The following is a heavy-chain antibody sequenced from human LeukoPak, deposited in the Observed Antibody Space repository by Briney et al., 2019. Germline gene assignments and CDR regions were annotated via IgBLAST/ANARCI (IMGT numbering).Heavy chain of an antibody. V-gene: IGHV3-48*02. Sequence: GGSLRLSCAASAFTFSSYSMIWVRQAPGKGVAWVSYISSSSSTIYYADSVKGRFTIFRDNAKNSLFLQMNSLRDEDTAVYYCARDIPYLRGCPDYWGRGTLVTVSS. D-gene: IGHD3-10*01. CDR3: ARDIPYLRGCPDY. CDR2: ISSSSSTI. J-gene: IGHJ4*02. CDR1: AFTFSSYS.